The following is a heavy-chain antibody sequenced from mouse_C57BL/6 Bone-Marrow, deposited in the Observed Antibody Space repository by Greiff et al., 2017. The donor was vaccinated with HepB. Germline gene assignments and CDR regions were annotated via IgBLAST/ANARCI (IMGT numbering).Heavy chain of an antibody. V-gene: IGHV1-74*01. Sequence: VKLQQPGAELVKPGASVKVSCKASGYTFTSYWMHWVKQRPGNGLEWIGRIHPSDSDTNYNQKFKGKATFTEDKSSSTAYKQLSSLTSEDSAVYYWEMGRPTFAYWGQGTLVTVSA. D-gene: IGHD2-10*01. CDR2: IHPSDSDT. CDR3: EMGRPTFAY. CDR1: GYTFTSYW. J-gene: IGHJ3*01.